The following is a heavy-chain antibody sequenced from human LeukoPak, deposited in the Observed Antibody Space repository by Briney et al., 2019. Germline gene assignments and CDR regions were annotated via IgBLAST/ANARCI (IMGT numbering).Heavy chain of an antibody. CDR2: IYTSGST. Sequence: PSQTLSLTCTVSGGSIRSGSYYWSWIRQPAGKGLEWIGRIYTSGSTNYNPSLKSRVTISVDTSKNQFSLKLSSVTAADTAVYYCARDRRGYDRNSYYYYMDVWGKGTTVTVSS. CDR1: GGSIRSGSYY. D-gene: IGHD5-12*01. CDR3: ARDRRGYDRNSYYYYMDV. V-gene: IGHV4-61*02. J-gene: IGHJ6*03.